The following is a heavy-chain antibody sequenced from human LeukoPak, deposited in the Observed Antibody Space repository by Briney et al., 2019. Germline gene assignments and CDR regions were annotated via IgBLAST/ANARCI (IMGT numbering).Heavy chain of an antibody. Sequence: PSETLSLTCTVSGGSISSYYWSWLRQPAGKGLEWIGRIYTSGSTNYNPSLKSRVTMSVDTSKNQFSLKLSSVTAADTAVYYCARDHSTYGDYPLDAFDIWGQGTMVTVSS. D-gene: IGHD4-17*01. CDR3: ARDHSTYGDYPLDAFDI. CDR2: IYTSGST. CDR1: GGSISSYY. V-gene: IGHV4-4*07. J-gene: IGHJ3*02.